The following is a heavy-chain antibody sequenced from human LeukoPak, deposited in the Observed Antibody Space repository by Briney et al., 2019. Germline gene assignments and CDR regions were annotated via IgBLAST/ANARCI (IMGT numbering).Heavy chain of an antibody. D-gene: IGHD3-10*01. CDR3: ARVGEFLWFGELYFAY. Sequence: SETLSLTCTVSGGSISSYYWSWIRQPPGKGLEWIGYIYYSGSTNYNPSLKSRVTISVDTSKNQFSLKLSSVTAADTAVYYCARVGEFLWFGELYFAYWGQGTLVTVSS. CDR2: IYYSGST. V-gene: IGHV4-59*01. CDR1: GGSISSYY. J-gene: IGHJ4*02.